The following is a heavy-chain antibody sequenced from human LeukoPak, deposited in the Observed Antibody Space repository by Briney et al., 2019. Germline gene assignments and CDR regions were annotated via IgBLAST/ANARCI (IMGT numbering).Heavy chain of an antibody. D-gene: IGHD6-13*01. J-gene: IGHJ4*02. Sequence: SVKVSCEASGGTFSSYAISWVRQAPGQGLEWMGRIIPIFGIANYAQKFQGRVTITADKSTSTAYMELSSLRSEDTAVYYCARDDGAAAGPSDYWGQGTLVTVSS. CDR2: IIPIFGIA. CDR1: GGTFSSYA. CDR3: ARDDGAAAGPSDY. V-gene: IGHV1-69*04.